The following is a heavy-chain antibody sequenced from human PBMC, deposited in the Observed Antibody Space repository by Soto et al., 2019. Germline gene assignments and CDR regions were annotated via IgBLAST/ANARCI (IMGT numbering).Heavy chain of an antibody. J-gene: IGHJ4*02. CDR1: GFTISDYY. CDR2: ISGSGNTI. D-gene: IGHD3-16*02. Sequence: QVQLVESGGGLVKPGGSLRVSCAASGFTISDYYMSWIRQAPGKGLEGVSYISGSGNTIYYADSVKGRFTISRDSAKNSLFLQMNSLRAEDTAVYYCARRISYNYIWGSYRQTPLDHWGQGTLVTVSS. CDR3: ARRISYNYIWGSYRQTPLDH. V-gene: IGHV3-11*01.